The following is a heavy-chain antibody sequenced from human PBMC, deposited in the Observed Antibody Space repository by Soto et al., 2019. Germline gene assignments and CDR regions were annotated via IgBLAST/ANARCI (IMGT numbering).Heavy chain of an antibody. J-gene: IGHJ6*02. D-gene: IGHD1-26*01. Sequence: TLRLSCALAAFTLNNYGLRRLRRDPRKGLEWVAIIWHDGINEYYADSVRGRLIISRDNCKNRLYLQMNSLRAEDTAVYYWASDLVGASDSYGLDVWGQGTPVTVSS. V-gene: IGHV3-33*01. CDR1: AFTLNNYG. CDR2: IWHDGINE. CDR3: ASDLVGASDSYGLDV.